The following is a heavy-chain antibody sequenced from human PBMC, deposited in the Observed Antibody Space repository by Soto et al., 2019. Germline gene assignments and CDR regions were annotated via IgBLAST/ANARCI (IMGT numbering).Heavy chain of an antibody. V-gene: IGHV4-61*01. CDR1: CSCVNSYTYS. CDR2: IYSGGST. CDR3: ARFVRSCSATTCSTRADV. Sequence: SPTLSLTCPLACSCVNSYTYSWILIQQSPGKRLEWIGFIYSGGSTKNPSLRSRVTMSVDTSKNQFSLKLRSVIVADTAVYHCARFVRSCSATTCSTRADVWGQGITVS. D-gene: IGHD2-2*01. J-gene: IGHJ6*02.